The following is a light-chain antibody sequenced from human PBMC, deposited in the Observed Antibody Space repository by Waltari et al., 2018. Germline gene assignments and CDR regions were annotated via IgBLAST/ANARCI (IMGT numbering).Light chain of an antibody. J-gene: IGLJ3*02. Sequence: SYELTQPPSLSVSPGQPASITCSGDKLGDKYACWYQQKPGPSPVLVIYQDNKRPSGVPERFSVSKSGATATLAISGTQAMEEADYYCRAWDTTTAVFGGGTKLTVL. CDR1: KLGDKY. CDR2: QDN. CDR3: RAWDTTTAV. V-gene: IGLV3-1*01.